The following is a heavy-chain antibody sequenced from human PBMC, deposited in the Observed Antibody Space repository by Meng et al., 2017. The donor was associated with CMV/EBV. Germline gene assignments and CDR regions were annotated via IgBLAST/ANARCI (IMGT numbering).Heavy chain of an antibody. V-gene: IGHV4-34*01. D-gene: IGHD6-13*01. Sequence: SETLSLTCAVYGGSFSGYYWNWIRQPPGKGLEWIGEINHSGSTNYNPSLKSRVTISVDTSKNQFSLKLSSVTAADTAVYYCARYSSWPGLASAWGQGTLVTVSS. CDR1: GGSFSGYY. CDR2: INHSGST. J-gene: IGHJ5*02. CDR3: ARYSSWPGLASA.